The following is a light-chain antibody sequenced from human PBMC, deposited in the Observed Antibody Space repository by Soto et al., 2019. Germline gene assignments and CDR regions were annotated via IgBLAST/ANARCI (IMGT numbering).Light chain of an antibody. J-gene: IGKJ5*01. V-gene: IGKV1-9*01. CDR1: QDISSH. CDR3: SQFNSYPIT. Sequence: DIQLTQSPSFLSACVGDRVTITCRASQDISSHLVWYQQKPGEAPQLLIFAASTLQSGVPSRFSGSGSETAFTTTIKGLQPEDFTNHCCSQFNSYPITFGQGTRLDIK. CDR2: AAS.